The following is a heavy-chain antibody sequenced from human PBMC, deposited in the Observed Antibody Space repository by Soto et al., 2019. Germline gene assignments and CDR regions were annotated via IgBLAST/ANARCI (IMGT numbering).Heavy chain of an antibody. CDR3: AGGYSSSWRPDDY. Sequence: SETLSLTCAVYGGSFSGYYWSWIRQPPGKGLEWIGEINHSGSTNYNPSLKSRVTISVDTSKNQFSLKLSSLTAADTAVYYCAGGYSSSWRPDDYWGQGTPVT. J-gene: IGHJ4*02. D-gene: IGHD6-13*01. V-gene: IGHV4-34*01. CDR1: GGSFSGYY. CDR2: INHSGST.